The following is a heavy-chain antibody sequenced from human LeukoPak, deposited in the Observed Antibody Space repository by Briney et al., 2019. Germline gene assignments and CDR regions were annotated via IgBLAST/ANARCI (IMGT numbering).Heavy chain of an antibody. CDR2: IKQDGREK. CDR3: ARGRGVRGVISDY. Sequence: PGGSLRLSCAASGFTFSIYWMSGARQARGKGLVWVANIKQDGREKYYVDSVKGRFTISRDNAKTSLYLQMNSLRAEDTAVYYCARGRGVRGVISDYWGQGTLVTVSS. V-gene: IGHV3-7*01. CDR1: GFTFSIYW. D-gene: IGHD3-10*01. J-gene: IGHJ4*02.